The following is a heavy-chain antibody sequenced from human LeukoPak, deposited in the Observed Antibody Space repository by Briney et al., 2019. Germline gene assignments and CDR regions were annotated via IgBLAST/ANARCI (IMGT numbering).Heavy chain of an antibody. CDR1: GGSISSGGYS. J-gene: IGHJ6*02. CDR3: ARDVADYGDYAGGMDV. CDR2: IYHSGST. V-gene: IGHV4-30-2*01. Sequence: SETLSLTCAVSGGSISSGGYSWSWIRQPPGKGLEWIGYIYHSGSTYYNPSLKSRVTISVDRSKNQFSLKLSSVTAADTAVYYCARDVADYGDYAGGMDVWGQGTTVTVSS. D-gene: IGHD4-17*01.